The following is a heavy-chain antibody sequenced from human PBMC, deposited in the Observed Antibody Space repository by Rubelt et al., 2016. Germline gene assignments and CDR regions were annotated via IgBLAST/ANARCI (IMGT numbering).Heavy chain of an antibody. D-gene: IGHD3-16*02. CDR1: GYTFTSYG. CDR3: ARVMITFGGVIEVGWFDP. J-gene: IGHJ5*02. Sequence: QVQLVQSGAEVKKPGASVKVSCKASGYTFTSYGISWVRQAPGQGLEWMGWISGYNGTTNYAQKVQGRVTLTTDTSTSTAYMELRSLRSDDTAVYYCARVMITFGGVIEVGWFDPWGQGTLVTVSS. V-gene: IGHV1-18*01. CDR2: ISGYNGTT.